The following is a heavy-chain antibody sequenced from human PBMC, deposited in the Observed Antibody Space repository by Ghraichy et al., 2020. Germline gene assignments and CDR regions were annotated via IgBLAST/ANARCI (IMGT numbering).Heavy chain of an antibody. J-gene: IGHJ6*03. Sequence: SVKVSCKASGGTFSSYAISWVRQAPGQGLEWMGRIIPILGIANYAQKFQGRVTITADKSTSTAYMELSSLRSEDTAVYYCARGTDTTVTTTPPKYYYYYMDVWGKGTTVTVSS. CDR1: GGTFSSYA. D-gene: IGHD4-17*01. CDR2: IIPILGIA. V-gene: IGHV1-69*04. CDR3: ARGTDTTVTTTPPKYYYYYMDV.